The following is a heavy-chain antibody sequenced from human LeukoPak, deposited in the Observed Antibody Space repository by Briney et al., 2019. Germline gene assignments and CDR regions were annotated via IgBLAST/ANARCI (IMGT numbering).Heavy chain of an antibody. CDR2: INPNSGGT. J-gene: IGHJ4*02. Sequence: ASVKVSCKASGYTFTGYYMHWVRQAPGQGLEWMGPINPNSGGTNYAQKFQGRVTMTRDTSISTAYMELSRLRSDDTAVYYCASLSTPTIFGVVNFDYWGQGTLVTVSS. V-gene: IGHV1-2*06. D-gene: IGHD3-3*01. CDR1: GYTFTGYY. CDR3: ASLSTPTIFGVVNFDY.